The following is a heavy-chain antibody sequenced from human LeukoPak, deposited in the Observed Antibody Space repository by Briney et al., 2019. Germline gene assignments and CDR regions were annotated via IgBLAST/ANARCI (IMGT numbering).Heavy chain of an antibody. CDR1: GYTFTSYD. Sequence: ASVKVSCKASGYTFTSYDINWVRQATGQGLEWMGWMNPNSGNTGYARKFQGRVTMTRNTSISTAYMELSSLRSEDTAVYYCASTPVAGTLFYYYYGMDVWGQGTTVTVSS. V-gene: IGHV1-8*01. CDR3: ASTPVAGTLFYYYYGMDV. CDR2: MNPNSGNT. D-gene: IGHD6-19*01. J-gene: IGHJ6*02.